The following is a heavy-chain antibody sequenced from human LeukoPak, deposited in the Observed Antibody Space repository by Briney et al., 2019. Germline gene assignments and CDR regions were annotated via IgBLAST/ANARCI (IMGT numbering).Heavy chain of an antibody. CDR1: GLTFSSYS. V-gene: IGHV3-21*01. CDR2: ISSSSSYI. Sequence: PGGSLRLSCAASGLTFSSYSMNWVRQAPGKGLEWVSSISSSSSYIYYADSVKGRFTISRDNAKNSLYLQMNSLRAEDTAVYYCAREFSSSWCFDYWGQGTLVTVSS. CDR3: AREFSSSWCFDY. D-gene: IGHD6-13*01. J-gene: IGHJ4*02.